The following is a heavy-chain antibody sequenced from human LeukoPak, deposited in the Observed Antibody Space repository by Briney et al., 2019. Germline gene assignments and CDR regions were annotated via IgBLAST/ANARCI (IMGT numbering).Heavy chain of an antibody. CDR1: GFSFSSFW. D-gene: IGHD2-21*01. J-gene: IGHJ4*02. CDR3: AREVVATASAFDC. Sequence: GGSLRLSCTACGFSFSSFWMSWVRQAPGKGLEWVANIKDDGSVKNHVDSLKGRFSISRDNARNSLYLQISSLRAEDTAVYYCAREVVATASAFDCWGQGTLVTVSS. CDR2: IKDDGSVK. V-gene: IGHV3-7*03.